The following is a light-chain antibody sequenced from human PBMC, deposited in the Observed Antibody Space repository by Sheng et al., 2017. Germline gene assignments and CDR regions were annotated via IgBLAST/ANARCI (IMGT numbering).Light chain of an antibody. V-gene: IGLV3-1*01. CDR1: KLGDKY. Sequence: SNELTQPPSVSVSPGQTASITCSGDKLGDKYACWYQQKSGHSPMLVIYQDSKRPSGIPERFSGSNSGNTATLTISGTQSMDEADYYCQAWDTKVFGGGTKLTVL. J-gene: IGLJ3*02. CDR2: QDS. CDR3: QAWDTKV.